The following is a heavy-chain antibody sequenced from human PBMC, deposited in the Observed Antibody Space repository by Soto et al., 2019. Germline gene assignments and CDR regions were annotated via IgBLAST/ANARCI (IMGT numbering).Heavy chain of an antibody. Sequence: GGSLRLSCAASGFTFSSYGMHWVRQAPGKGLEWVAVISYDGSNKYYADSVKGRFTISRDSSKNTLYLQMNSLRAEDTAVYYCAKDHSSGTFDYWGQGTLVTVSS. V-gene: IGHV3-30*18. D-gene: IGHD6-19*01. CDR3: AKDHSSGTFDY. J-gene: IGHJ4*02. CDR1: GFTFSSYG. CDR2: ISYDGSNK.